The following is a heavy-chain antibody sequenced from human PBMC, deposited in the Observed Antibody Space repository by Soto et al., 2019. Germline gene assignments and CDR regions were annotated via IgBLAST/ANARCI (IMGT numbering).Heavy chain of an antibody. Sequence: GASVKVSCKASGGTFSSYAISWVRQAPGQGLEWMGGIIPIFGTANYAQKFQGRVTITADESTSTAYMELSSLRSEDTAVYYCARGAISSGYYDVYFDYWGQGTLVTVSS. CDR2: IIPIFGTA. CDR3: ARGAISSGYYDVYFDY. V-gene: IGHV1-69*13. D-gene: IGHD3-22*01. CDR1: GGTFSSYA. J-gene: IGHJ4*02.